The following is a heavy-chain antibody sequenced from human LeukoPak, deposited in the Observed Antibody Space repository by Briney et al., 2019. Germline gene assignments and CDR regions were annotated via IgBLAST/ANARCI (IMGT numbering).Heavy chain of an antibody. Sequence: GGSLRLSCAASGFTFSSYGMSWVRQAPGKGLEWVPAISGSGGSTYYADSVKGRFTISRDNSKNTLYLQMNSLRAEDTAVYYCAKDLNLRYFDYWGQGTLVTVSS. CDR3: AKDLNLRYFDY. CDR1: GFTFSSYG. CDR2: ISGSGGST. V-gene: IGHV3-23*01. J-gene: IGHJ4*02. D-gene: IGHD1-7*01.